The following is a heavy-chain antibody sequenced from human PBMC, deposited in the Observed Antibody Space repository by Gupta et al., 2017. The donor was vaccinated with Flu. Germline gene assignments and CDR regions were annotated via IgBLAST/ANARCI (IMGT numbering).Heavy chain of an antibody. J-gene: IGHJ6*02. D-gene: IGHD2-15*01. CDR1: GFTFSSYG. V-gene: IGHV3-33*01. CDR2: IWYDGSNQ. CDR3: ARYCSGGSCYPHYYGMDL. Sequence: QVQLVEPGGGVVQPGRSLRLSCAASGFTFSSYGLHWVRQAPGKGLEWVAVIWYDGSNQYYADSVKGRFIISRDNSKNRLYLQMSGLRAEDTAVYFCARYCSGGSCYPHYYGMDLWGQGTTVTVSS.